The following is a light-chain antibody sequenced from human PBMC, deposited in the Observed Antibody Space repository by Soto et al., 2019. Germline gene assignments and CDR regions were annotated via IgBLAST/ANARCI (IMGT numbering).Light chain of an antibody. CDR3: CSLTTSHTYV. Sequence: QSVLTRPASVSGSPGQSITISCTGTSSDIGHYDYVSWYQQHPGKAPKLMIYHVTYRPSGVSNRYSGSKSVNSASLTISGLQADDEADYYCCSLTTSHTYVFGSGTKVTVL. J-gene: IGLJ1*01. V-gene: IGLV2-14*03. CDR1: SSDIGHYDY. CDR2: HVT.